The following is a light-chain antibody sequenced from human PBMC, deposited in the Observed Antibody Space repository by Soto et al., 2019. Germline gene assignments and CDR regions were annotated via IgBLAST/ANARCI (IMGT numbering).Light chain of an antibody. V-gene: IGKV1D-12*01. Sequence: DIQMTQSPSSVSASVGDRVTITCRASQGLSSCLAWYQQKPGKAPKLLIYTGSSVQSGVSSRFSGSGGGTDFTLTISRLQPEDSATYDCQQSNSFPITFGQGTRLEIK. J-gene: IGKJ5*01. CDR1: QGLSSC. CDR2: TGS. CDR3: QQSNSFPIT.